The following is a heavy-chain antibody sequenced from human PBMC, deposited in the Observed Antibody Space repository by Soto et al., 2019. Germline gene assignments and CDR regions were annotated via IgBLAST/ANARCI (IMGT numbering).Heavy chain of an antibody. CDR3: ARGQYYYDSSGYYLTPYYFDY. J-gene: IGHJ4*02. CDR1: GGSISSGGYS. Sequence: QLQLQESGSGLVKPSQTLSLTCAVSGGSISSGGYSWSWIRQPPGKGLEWIGYIYHSGSTYYNPSLKSRVTISVDRSKNQFSLKLSSVTAADTAVYYCARGQYYYDSSGYYLTPYYFDYWGQGTLVTVSS. D-gene: IGHD3-22*01. CDR2: IYHSGST. V-gene: IGHV4-30-2*01.